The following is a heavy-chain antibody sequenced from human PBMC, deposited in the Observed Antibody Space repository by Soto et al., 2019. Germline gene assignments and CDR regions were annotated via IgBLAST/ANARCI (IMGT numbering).Heavy chain of an antibody. V-gene: IGHV3-23*01. CDR1: GFAFNNYA. CDR2: ISGNGRSI. D-gene: IGHD5-12*01. Sequence: PGGSLRLSCVASGFAFNNYAMNWVRQTPGKGLEWVSSISGNGRSIYYAQSVKGRFTISRDNPRNTLYLQLDSLRGDDTAVYFCVNKRSSGVHHFGSWGQGTLVTVSS. CDR3: VNKRSSGVHHFGS. J-gene: IGHJ4*02.